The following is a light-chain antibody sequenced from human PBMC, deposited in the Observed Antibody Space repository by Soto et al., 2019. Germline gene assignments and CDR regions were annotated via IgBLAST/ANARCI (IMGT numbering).Light chain of an antibody. CDR2: DVS. V-gene: IGLV2-14*01. CDR1: SSDVGGYNY. J-gene: IGLJ1*01. Sequence: HSVLTQPASVSGSPGQSITISCTGTSSDVGGYNYVSWYQQHPGKAPKLMIYDVSNRPSGVSNRFSGSKSGNTASLTISGLQAEDEADYYCSSYTSSSTQVFGTGNKVTVL. CDR3: SSYTSSSTQV.